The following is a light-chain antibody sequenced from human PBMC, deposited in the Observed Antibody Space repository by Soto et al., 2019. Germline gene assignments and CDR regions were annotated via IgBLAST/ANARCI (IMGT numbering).Light chain of an antibody. CDR2: LEGSGSY. J-gene: IGLJ2*01. CDR3: ETWDSNPHVV. Sequence: QPVLTQSSSASASLGSSVKLNCTLSSGHSSYIIAWHQQQPGKAPRYLMKLEGSGSYNKGSGVPDRFSGSSSGADRYLTISNLQSEDEADYYCETWDSNPHVVFGGGTKLTVL. CDR1: SGHSSYI. V-gene: IGLV4-60*03.